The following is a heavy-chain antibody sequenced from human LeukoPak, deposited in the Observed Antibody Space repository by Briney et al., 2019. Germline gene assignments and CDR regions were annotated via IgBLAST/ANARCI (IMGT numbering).Heavy chain of an antibody. CDR1: GFTFSSYS. CDR3: AKNSPGRAIDY. V-gene: IGHV3-21*04. CDR2: ISSSSSYT. J-gene: IGHJ4*02. D-gene: IGHD4-23*01. Sequence: PGGSLRLSCAASGFTFSSYSMNWVRQAPGKGLEWVSSISSSSSYTYYADSVKGRFTISRDNSKNTLYLQMNSLRAEDTAVYYCAKNSPGRAIDYWGQGTLVTVSS.